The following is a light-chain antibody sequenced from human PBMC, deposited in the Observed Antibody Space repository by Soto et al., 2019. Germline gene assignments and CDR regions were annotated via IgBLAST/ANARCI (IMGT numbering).Light chain of an antibody. CDR1: QTISNW. CDR2: DAS. J-gene: IGKJ1*01. V-gene: IGKV1-5*01. Sequence: GDRVTITCRASQTISNWLAWYQQKPGKAPKVLIHDASRLESGVPLRFSGSGSGTEFTLTINNLQPDDFAIYYCRQYDSESTFGQGTKVDIK. CDR3: RQYDSEST.